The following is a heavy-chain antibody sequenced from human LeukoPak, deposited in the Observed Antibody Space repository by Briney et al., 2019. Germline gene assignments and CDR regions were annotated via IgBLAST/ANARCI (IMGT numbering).Heavy chain of an antibody. CDR1: GFTFSSYG. Sequence: PGGTLRLSCAASGFTFSSYGMNWVRQAPGKGLEWVSAISGSGGSTYYADSVKGRFTISRDNSKNTLYLQMNSLRAEDTAVYYCAKVGYYGSGSYSIYYYYYYMDVWGKGTTVTISS. V-gene: IGHV3-23*01. J-gene: IGHJ6*03. CDR3: AKVGYYGSGSYSIYYYYYYMDV. CDR2: ISGSGGST. D-gene: IGHD3-10*01.